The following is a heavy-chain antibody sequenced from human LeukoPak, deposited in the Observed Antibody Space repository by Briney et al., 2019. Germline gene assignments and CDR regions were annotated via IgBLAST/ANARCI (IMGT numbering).Heavy chain of an antibody. Sequence: PGRSLRLSCAASGFTFNSHGMYWVRQAPGKGLEWVAVIWHDGSAEFYGDSVRGRFRISGDDSKNTLYLQMDSLRVEDTALYYCAKDHRGGWSGYFDSWGQGTLVTVSS. CDR2: IWHDGSAE. D-gene: IGHD6-19*01. CDR1: GFTFNSHG. V-gene: IGHV3-33*06. CDR3: AKDHRGGWSGYFDS. J-gene: IGHJ4*02.